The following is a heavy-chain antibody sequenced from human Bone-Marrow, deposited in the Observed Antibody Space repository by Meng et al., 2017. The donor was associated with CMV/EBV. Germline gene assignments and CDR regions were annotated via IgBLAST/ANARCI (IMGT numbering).Heavy chain of an antibody. V-gene: IGHV3-48*03. Sequence: GGSLRLSCAASGFTFSSYEMNWVRQAPGKGLEWVSYISSSGSTIYYADSVKGRFTISRDNAKNSLYLQMNSLRAEDTAVYYCASLYCSSTSCYPNYFDYWGQGTLATVSS. CDR2: ISSSGSTI. CDR3: ASLYCSSTSCYPNYFDY. D-gene: IGHD2-2*01. CDR1: GFTFSSYE. J-gene: IGHJ4*02.